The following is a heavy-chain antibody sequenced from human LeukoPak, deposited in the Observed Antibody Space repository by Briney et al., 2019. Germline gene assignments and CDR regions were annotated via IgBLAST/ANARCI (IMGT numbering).Heavy chain of an antibody. CDR3: AGGTTYAMDV. J-gene: IGHJ6*02. D-gene: IGHD1-7*01. CDR2: IYYSGST. V-gene: IGHV4-39*01. CDR1: GGSISSSVYY. Sequence: SETLSLTCTVSGGSISSSVYYWGWIRQPPGKGLDWIGSIYYSGSTYYNPSLKSRVTISVDTSKNQFSLKLSSVTAADTAVYYCAGGTTYAMDVCGQGTTVTVSS.